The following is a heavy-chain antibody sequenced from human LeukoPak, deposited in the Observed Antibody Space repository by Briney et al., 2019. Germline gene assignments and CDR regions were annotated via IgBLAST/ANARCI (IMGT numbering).Heavy chain of an antibody. CDR3: ARTPDTAMGLFDY. V-gene: IGHV4-38-2*02. CDR1: GYSITSGYY. J-gene: IGHJ4*02. CDR2: IYRSGNT. D-gene: IGHD5-18*01. Sequence: PSETLSLTCTVSGYSITSGYYWGWIRQPPGKGLEWIGSIYRSGNTYYRSSLKSRVTISVDTSKNQFSLKLSSVTAADTAVYYCARTPDTAMGLFDYWGQGTLVTVSS.